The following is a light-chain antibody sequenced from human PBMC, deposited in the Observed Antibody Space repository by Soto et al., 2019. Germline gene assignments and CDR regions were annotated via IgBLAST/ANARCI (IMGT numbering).Light chain of an antibody. V-gene: IGKV3-11*01. J-gene: IGKJ3*01. CDR2: DAS. CDR3: QQRSNWRFT. Sequence: EIVLTQSPATRSLSAGEGSTLSCRASQSVSSYLAWYQQKPGQAPRLLIYDASNRATGIPARFSGSGSGTDFTLTISSLEPEDFAVYYCQQRSNWRFTFGPGTKVD. CDR1: QSVSSY.